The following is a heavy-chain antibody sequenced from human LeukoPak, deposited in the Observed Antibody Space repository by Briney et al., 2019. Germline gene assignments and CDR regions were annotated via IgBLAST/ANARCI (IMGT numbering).Heavy chain of an antibody. V-gene: IGHV3-30-3*01. CDR3: ARDSGYDGY. CDR1: GFTFSSYA. D-gene: IGHD5-12*01. J-gene: IGHJ4*02. CDR2: ISYDGSNK. Sequence: PGGSLRLSCAASGFTFSSYAMHWVRQAPGKGLEWVAVISYDGSNKYYADSVKGRFTISRDNSKNTLYLQMNSLRAEDTAVYYCARDSGYDGYWGQGTLVTVSS.